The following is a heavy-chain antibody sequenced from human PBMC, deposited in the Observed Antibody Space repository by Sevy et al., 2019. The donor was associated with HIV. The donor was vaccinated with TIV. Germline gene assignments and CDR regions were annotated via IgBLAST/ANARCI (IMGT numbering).Heavy chain of an antibody. Sequence: SETLSLTCTVSGGSISPYYWNWIRQPPGKGLEWIGYMYYSGSTKYNHSFKSRVTISIDTSKKQFSVKLTSVTAADTAVYYCARGGGLTDYGLDVWGQGTTVTVS. CDR1: GGSISPYY. J-gene: IGHJ6*02. V-gene: IGHV4-59*01. CDR2: MYYSGST. CDR3: ARGGGLTDYGLDV. D-gene: IGHD3-16*01.